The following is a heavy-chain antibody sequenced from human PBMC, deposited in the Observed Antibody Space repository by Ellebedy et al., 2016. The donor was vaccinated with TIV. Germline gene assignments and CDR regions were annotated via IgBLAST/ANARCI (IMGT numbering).Heavy chain of an antibody. CDR1: GFTLSDYF. CDR2: ISSSSTHI. V-gene: IGHV3-21*01. Sequence: GGSLRLSCAASGFTLSDYFMNWVRQAPGKGLEWVSSISSSSTHIYYADSVKGRFTISRDHADNSLYLQMNSLRADDTAVYYCARDPRAYCANGVCLPSWYFDLWGRGTLVTVSS. CDR3: ARDPRAYCANGVCLPSWYFDL. J-gene: IGHJ2*01. D-gene: IGHD2-8*01.